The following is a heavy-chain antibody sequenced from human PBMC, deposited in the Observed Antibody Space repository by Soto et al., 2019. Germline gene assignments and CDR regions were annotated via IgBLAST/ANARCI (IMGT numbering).Heavy chain of an antibody. CDR2: ISKSDYT. Sequence: GGSLRLSCTVSGFAFNNYGINWVRQAPGKGLEWVSSISKSDYTYYSDSVTGRFTISRDNAKNSVSLQMNTLRVEDTAVYYCARESEDLTSNFDYWGQGTLVTVSS. CDR1: GFAFNNYG. J-gene: IGHJ4*02. V-gene: IGHV3-21*01. CDR3: ARESEDLTSNFDY.